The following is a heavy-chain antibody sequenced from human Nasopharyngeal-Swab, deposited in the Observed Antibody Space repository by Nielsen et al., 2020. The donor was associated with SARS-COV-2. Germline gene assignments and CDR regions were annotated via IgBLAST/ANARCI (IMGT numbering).Heavy chain of an antibody. CDR3: ARELGVWSGGYYYYGMDV. D-gene: IGHD3-3*01. CDR2: ISSSGSTI. Sequence: GESLKISCAASGLTFSDYYMSWIRQDPGKGLEWVSYISSSGSTIYYADSVKGRFTISRDNAKNSLYLQMNSLRAEDTAVYYCARELGVWSGGYYYYGMDVWGQGTTVTVSS. CDR1: GLTFSDYY. J-gene: IGHJ6*02. V-gene: IGHV3-11*04.